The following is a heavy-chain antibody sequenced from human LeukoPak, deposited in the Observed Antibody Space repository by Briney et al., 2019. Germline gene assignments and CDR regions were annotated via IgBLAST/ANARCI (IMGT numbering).Heavy chain of an antibody. J-gene: IGHJ6*03. CDR2: IYYSGST. D-gene: IGHD4-11*01. V-gene: IGHV4-59*01. CDR3: ARGPTVRDMDV. Sequence: SETLSFTCTVSGGSISSYYWSWIRQPPGKGLEWIGYIYYSGSTNYNPSLKSRVTISVDTSKNQFSLKLNSVTAADTAVYYRARGPTVRDMDVWGKGTTVTVSS. CDR1: GGSISSYY.